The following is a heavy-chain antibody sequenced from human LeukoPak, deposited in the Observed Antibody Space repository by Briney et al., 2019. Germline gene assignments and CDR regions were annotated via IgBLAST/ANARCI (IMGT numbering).Heavy chain of an antibody. CDR1: GGSISSYY. CDR2: IYYSGST. D-gene: IGHD2-15*01. V-gene: IGHV4-59*12. CDR3: ARTSPRAATFDY. J-gene: IGHJ4*02. Sequence: PSETLSLACTVSGGSISSYYWSWIRQPPGKGLEWIGYIYYSGSTNYNPSLKSRVTISVDTSKNQFSLNLNSVTAADTAVYYCARTSPRAATFDYWGQGTLVTVSS.